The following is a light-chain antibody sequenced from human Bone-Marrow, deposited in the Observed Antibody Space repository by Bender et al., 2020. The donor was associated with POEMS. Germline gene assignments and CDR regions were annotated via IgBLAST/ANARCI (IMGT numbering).Light chain of an antibody. CDR3: CSYAGSSTYVV. Sequence: QSALTQPPSASGSPGQSVTISCTGTSSDVGGYKYVSWYQQHPGKAPKLMIYDVRNRPSGVSNRFSGSKSGNTASLTISGLQAEDEADYYCCSYAGSSTYVVFGGGTKLTVL. CDR1: SSDVGGYKY. V-gene: IGLV2-14*01. J-gene: IGLJ2*01. CDR2: DVR.